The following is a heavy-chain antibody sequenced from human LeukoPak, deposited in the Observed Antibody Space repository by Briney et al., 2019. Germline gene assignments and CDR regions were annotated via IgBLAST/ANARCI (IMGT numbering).Heavy chain of an antibody. D-gene: IGHD3-9*01. CDR1: GGSISSYY. J-gene: IGHJ5*02. V-gene: IGHV4-59*01. Sequence: SETLPLTCTVSGGSISSYYWSWIRQPPGKGLEWIGYIYYSGSTNYNPSLKSRVTISVDTSKNQLSLKLSSVTTADTAVYYCARVLPVINWSDPWGQGTLVTVSS. CDR3: ARVLPVINWSDP. CDR2: IYYSGST.